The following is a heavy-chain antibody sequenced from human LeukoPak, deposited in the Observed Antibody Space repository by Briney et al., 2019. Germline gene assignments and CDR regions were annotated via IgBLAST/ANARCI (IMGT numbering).Heavy chain of an antibody. CDR3: ARRRIVVVPAANLGDYYYYYYMDV. CDR2: VYPGDSDT. CDR1: GYSFTSSW. J-gene: IGHJ6*03. V-gene: IGHV5-51*01. Sequence: PGESLKISCKASGYSFTSSWIGWVRQMHGKGLKWLGIVYPGDSDTRHSPSFQGQVTISADKSISTAYLQWSSLKASDTAMYYCARRRIVVVPAANLGDYYYYYYMDVWGKGTTVTVSS. D-gene: IGHD2-2*01.